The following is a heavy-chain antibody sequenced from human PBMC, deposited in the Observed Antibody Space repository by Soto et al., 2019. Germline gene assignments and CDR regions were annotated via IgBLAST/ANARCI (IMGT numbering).Heavy chain of an antibody. CDR2: IYYSGST. CDR3: ARGEGEGRDIVVVPAAFPLDV. J-gene: IGHJ6*02. D-gene: IGHD2-2*01. CDR1: GGSISSGGYY. Sequence: SETLSLTCTVSGGSISSGGYYWSWIRQHPGKGLEWIGYIYYSGSTYYNPSLKSRVTISVDTSKNQFSLKLSSVTAADTAVYYCARGEGEGRDIVVVPAAFPLDVWGQGTTVTVSS. V-gene: IGHV4-31*03.